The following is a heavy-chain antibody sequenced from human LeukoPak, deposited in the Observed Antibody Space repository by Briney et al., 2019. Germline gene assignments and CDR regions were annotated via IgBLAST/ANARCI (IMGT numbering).Heavy chain of an antibody. J-gene: IGHJ4*02. CDR3: ARDAFCGSGLDY. CDR2: IWYDGSNK. Sequence: GGSLRLSCEASGFTFSSYGMHWVRQAPGKGLEWVAVIWYDGSNKYYADSVKGRFTISRDNSKNTLYLQMNSLRAEDTAVYYCARDAFCGSGLDYWGQGTLVTVSS. V-gene: IGHV3-33*08. CDR1: GFTFSSYG. D-gene: IGHD3-10*01.